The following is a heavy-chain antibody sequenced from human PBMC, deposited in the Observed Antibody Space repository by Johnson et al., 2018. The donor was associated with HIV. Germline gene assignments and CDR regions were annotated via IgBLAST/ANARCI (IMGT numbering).Heavy chain of an antibody. CDR3: ARNGLIPAAKGVAFDI. J-gene: IGHJ3*02. CDR1: GFTFSSYG. V-gene: IGHV3-30*02. Sequence: VQLVESGGGVVQPGGSLRLSCAASGFTFSSYGMHWVRQAPGKGLEWVAFIRYDGSNKYYADSVKGRFTISRDNSKNSLYLQMNSLRAEDTAVYYCARNGLIPAAKGVAFDIWGHGTTVTVSS. D-gene: IGHD2-2*01. CDR2: IRYDGSNK.